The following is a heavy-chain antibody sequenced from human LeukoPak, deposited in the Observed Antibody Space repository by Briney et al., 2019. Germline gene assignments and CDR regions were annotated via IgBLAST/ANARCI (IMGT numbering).Heavy chain of an antibody. J-gene: IGHJ1*01. CDR3: AKDRDYYDSSGHYYVTAEYFQH. CDR1: GFTFSSYA. D-gene: IGHD3-22*01. Sequence: PGGSLRLSCAASGFTFSSYAMSWVRQAPGKGLEWVSAISGSGGSTYYADSVKGRFTISRDNSKNTLYLQRNSLRAEDTAVYYCAKDRDYYDSSGHYYVTAEYFQHWGQGTLVTVSS. CDR2: ISGSGGST. V-gene: IGHV3-23*01.